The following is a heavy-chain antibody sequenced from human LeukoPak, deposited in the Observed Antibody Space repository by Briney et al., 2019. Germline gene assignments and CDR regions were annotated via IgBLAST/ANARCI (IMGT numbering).Heavy chain of an antibody. D-gene: IGHD2-15*01. Sequence: GESLKISCKGSGYSFTSYWIGWVRQMPGKGLEWMGIIYPGDSDTRYSPSFQGQVTISADKSISTAYLQWSSLKASDTAMYYCATPPQYCSGGSCYSGDAFDIWGQGTMVTVSS. J-gene: IGHJ3*02. CDR3: ATPPQYCSGGSCYSGDAFDI. V-gene: IGHV5-51*01. CDR2: IYPGDSDT. CDR1: GYSFTSYW.